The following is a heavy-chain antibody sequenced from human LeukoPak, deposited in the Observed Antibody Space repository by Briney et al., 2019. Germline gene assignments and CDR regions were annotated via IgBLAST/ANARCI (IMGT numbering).Heavy chain of an antibody. CDR1: GFTFSSYA. D-gene: IGHD1-1*01. CDR3: AKGFWNLDY. Sequence: SGGSLRLSCAASGFTFSSYATSWVRQAPGKGLEWVSAISSSGGSTYYADSVKGRFTISRDNSKNTLYLQMNSLRGEDTAEYYCAKGFWNLDYWGQGTLVTVSS. CDR2: ISSSGGST. V-gene: IGHV3-23*01. J-gene: IGHJ4*02.